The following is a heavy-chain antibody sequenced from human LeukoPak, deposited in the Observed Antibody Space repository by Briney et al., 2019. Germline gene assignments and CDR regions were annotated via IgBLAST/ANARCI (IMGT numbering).Heavy chain of an antibody. CDR2: ISGSGGST. V-gene: IGHV3-23*01. CDR1: GFTFSSYA. D-gene: IGHD2-21*02. Sequence: GGSLRLSCAASGFTFSSYAMTWVRQAPGKGLEWVSAISGSGGSTYYADSVKGRFTISRDNTKNSLYLQMNSLRAEDTAVYYCARRCGGDCYGDAFDIWGQGTMVTVSS. J-gene: IGHJ3*02. CDR3: ARRCGGDCYGDAFDI.